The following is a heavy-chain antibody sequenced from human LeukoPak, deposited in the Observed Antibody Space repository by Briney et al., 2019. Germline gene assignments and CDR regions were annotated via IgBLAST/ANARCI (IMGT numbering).Heavy chain of an antibody. CDR3: AKAVRGCSSSSDY. V-gene: IGHV3-23*01. Sequence: HPGGSLRLSCAASGFTFSSYAMSWVRQAPGKGLEWVSVVSGSGGSTYYADSVKGRFTISRDNSKNTLYLQMNSLRAEDTAVYYCAKAVRGCSSSSDYWGQGTLVTVSS. CDR1: GFTFSSYA. D-gene: IGHD6-13*01. J-gene: IGHJ4*02. CDR2: VSGSGGST.